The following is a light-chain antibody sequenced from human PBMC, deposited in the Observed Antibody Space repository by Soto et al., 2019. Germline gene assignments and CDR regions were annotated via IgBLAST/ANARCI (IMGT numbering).Light chain of an antibody. V-gene: IGKV3-15*01. CDR3: QQYNDWPWT. CDR1: QSVSSN. CDR2: AAS. J-gene: IGKJ1*01. Sequence: EIVMTQSPATLSVSPGERATLSCRASQSVSSNLAWYQQKPGLAPRLLFYAASIWATGIPARFSGSGSGTEFTLTISSLQSEDFAVYYCQQYNDWPWTLGQGTKVEIK.